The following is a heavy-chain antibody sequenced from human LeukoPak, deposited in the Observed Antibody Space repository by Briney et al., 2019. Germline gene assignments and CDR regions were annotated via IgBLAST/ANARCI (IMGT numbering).Heavy chain of an antibody. CDR2: TSYDGSNK. CDR1: GFTFSSYA. D-gene: IGHD3-3*01. V-gene: IGHV3-30*04. Sequence: PGGSLRLSCAASGFTFSSYAMHWVRQAPGKGLEWVAVTSYDGSNKYYADSVKGRFTISRDNSKNTLYLQMNSLRAEDTAVYYCARGSERFLEWSPFDYWGQGTLVTVSS. CDR3: ARGSERFLEWSPFDY. J-gene: IGHJ4*02.